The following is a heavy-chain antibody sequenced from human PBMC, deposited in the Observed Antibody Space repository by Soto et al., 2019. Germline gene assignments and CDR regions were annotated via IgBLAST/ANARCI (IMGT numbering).Heavy chain of an antibody. Sequence: GGSLRLSCAASGFTFSSYAMHWVRQAPGKGLEYVSAISSNGGSTYYANSVKGRFTISRDNSKNTLYLQIGSLRAEDMAVYYCARGPRDMVRGVIINGQLDYWGQGTLVTVSS. CDR1: GFTFSSYA. D-gene: IGHD3-10*01. CDR2: ISSNGGST. V-gene: IGHV3-64*01. CDR3: ARGPRDMVRGVIINGQLDY. J-gene: IGHJ4*02.